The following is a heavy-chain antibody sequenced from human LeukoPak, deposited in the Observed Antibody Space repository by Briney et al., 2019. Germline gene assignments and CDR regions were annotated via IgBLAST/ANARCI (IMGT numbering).Heavy chain of an antibody. CDR3: TRGDVVLRSANGAYNWFDS. J-gene: IGHJ5*01. Sequence: GESLKISCKASGYSFATYWIGWVRQMPGKGLEWMGIIYPGDSKTRYSPSFQGQVTISADKPISTAYLQWSRLKASDTAMYYCTRGDVVLRSANGAYNWFDSWGQGTPVTVSS. CDR1: GYSFATYW. D-gene: IGHD2-8*01. CDR2: IYPGDSKT. V-gene: IGHV5-51*04.